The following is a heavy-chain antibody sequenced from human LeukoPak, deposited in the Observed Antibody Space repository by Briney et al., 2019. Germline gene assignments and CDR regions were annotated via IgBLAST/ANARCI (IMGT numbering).Heavy chain of an antibody. J-gene: IGHJ3*02. CDR2: IIPIFGTA. CDR1: GGTFSSYA. D-gene: IGHD2-2*01. V-gene: IGHV1-69*05. CDR3: ATSTSRYPGHHDAFDI. Sequence: SVKVSCKASGGTFSSYAISWVRQAPGQGLEWMGGIIPIFGTANYAQKFQGRVTITTDESTSTAYTELSSLRSEDTAVYYCATSTSRYPGHHDAFDIWGQGTMVTVSS.